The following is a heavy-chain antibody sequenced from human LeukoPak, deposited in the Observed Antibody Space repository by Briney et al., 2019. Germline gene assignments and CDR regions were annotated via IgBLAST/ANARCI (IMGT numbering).Heavy chain of an antibody. CDR3: ARTDWEYSSSWSPFDY. D-gene: IGHD6-13*01. CDR2: ISSSSSYT. Sequence: PGGSLRLSCAASGFTFGDYYMSWIRQAPGKGLEWVSYISSSSSYTNYADSVKGRFTISRDNAKNSLYLQMNSLRAEDTAVYYCARTDWEYSSSWSPFDYWGQGTLVTVSS. CDR1: GFTFGDYY. V-gene: IGHV3-11*03. J-gene: IGHJ4*02.